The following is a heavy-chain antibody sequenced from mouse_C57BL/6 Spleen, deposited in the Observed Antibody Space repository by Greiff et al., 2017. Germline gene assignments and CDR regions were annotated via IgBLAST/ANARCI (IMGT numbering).Heavy chain of an antibody. V-gene: IGHV2-2*01. CDR1: GFSLTSYG. D-gene: IGHD2-5*01. CDR3: ARDYSIYYYAMDY. Sequence: QVQLKESGPGLVQPSQSLSITCTVFGFSLTSYGVHWVRQSPGKGLEWLGVIWSGGSTDYNAAFISRLSISKDNSKSQVFFKMNSLQADDTAIYYCARDYSIYYYAMDYWGQGTSVTVSS. CDR2: IWSGGST. J-gene: IGHJ4*01.